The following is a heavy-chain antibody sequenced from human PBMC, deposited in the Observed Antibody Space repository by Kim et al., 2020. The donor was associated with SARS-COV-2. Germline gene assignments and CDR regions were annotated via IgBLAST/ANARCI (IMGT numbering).Heavy chain of an antibody. CDR3: ARATGSGAYLIDY. Sequence: ASVKVSCKGSGYTFSSNAMHWVRQAPGQRLEWMGYINAANGDTKYSQKLQDRVTITRDTSASTGYMDLSSLRSEDTAVYFCARATGSGAYLIDYWGQGPVVTVSS. V-gene: IGHV1-3*01. J-gene: IGHJ4*02. CDR2: INAANGDT. CDR1: GYTFSSNA. D-gene: IGHD3-10*01.